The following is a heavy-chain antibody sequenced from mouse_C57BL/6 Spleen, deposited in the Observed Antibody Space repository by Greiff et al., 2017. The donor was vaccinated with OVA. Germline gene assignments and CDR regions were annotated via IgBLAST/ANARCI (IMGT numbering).Heavy chain of an antibody. CDR2: IWSGGST. V-gene: IGHV2-2*01. CDR3: ARTGYYGSSPGAY. CDR1: GFSLTSYG. D-gene: IGHD1-1*01. Sequence: QVQLQQSGPGLVQPSQSLSITCTVSGFSLTSYGVHWVRQSPGKGLEWLGVIWSGGSTDYNAAFISRLSISKDNSKSQVFFKMNSLQADDTAIYYCARTGYYGSSPGAYWGQGTLVTVSA. J-gene: IGHJ3*01.